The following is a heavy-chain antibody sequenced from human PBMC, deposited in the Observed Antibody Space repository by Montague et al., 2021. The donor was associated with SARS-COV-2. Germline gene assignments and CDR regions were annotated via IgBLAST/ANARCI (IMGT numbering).Heavy chain of an antibody. Sequence: SETLSLTCTVSGGSISNYYWSWIGQPAGKGLEWIGRIYSSGSTNXXPSLKSRISMSVDTSKNQFSLKLSSVTAADTAIYYCARDYSHCSGGSCVFDYWGQGTLVTVSS. CDR1: GGSISNYY. CDR3: ARDYSHCSGGSCVFDY. J-gene: IGHJ4*02. D-gene: IGHD2-15*01. V-gene: IGHV4-4*07. CDR2: IYSSGST.